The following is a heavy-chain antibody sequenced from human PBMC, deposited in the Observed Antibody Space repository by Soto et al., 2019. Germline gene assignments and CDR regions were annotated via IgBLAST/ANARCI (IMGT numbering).Heavy chain of an antibody. CDR1: GGSISSGDYY. CDR2: IYYSGST. CDR3: ARESYGGNPKSYYYGMDV. Sequence: SSETLSLTCTVSGGSISSGDYYWSWIRQPPGKGLEWIGYIYYSGSTYYNPSLKSRVTTSVDTSKNQFSLKLSSVTAADTAVYYCARESYGGNPKSYYYGMDVWGQGTTVTVSS. D-gene: IGHD4-17*01. J-gene: IGHJ6*02. V-gene: IGHV4-30-4*01.